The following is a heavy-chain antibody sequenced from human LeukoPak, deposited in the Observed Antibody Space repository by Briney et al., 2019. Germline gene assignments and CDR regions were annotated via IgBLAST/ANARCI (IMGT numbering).Heavy chain of an antibody. CDR3: ARDLPYYGRGSTFDY. CDR1: GFTFSSYS. J-gene: IGHJ4*02. D-gene: IGHD3-22*01. CDR2: ISSNSSYI. Sequence: PGGSLRLSCAASGFTFSSYSMNWVRHAPGKGLEWVSSISSNSSYIYYADSVKGRFTISRDNAKNSLYLQMNSLRAEDTAVYYCARDLPYYGRGSTFDYWGQGTLVTVSS. V-gene: IGHV3-21*01.